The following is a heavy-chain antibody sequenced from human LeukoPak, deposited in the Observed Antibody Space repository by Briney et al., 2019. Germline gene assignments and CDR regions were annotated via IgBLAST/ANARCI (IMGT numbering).Heavy chain of an antibody. CDR3: AKDILNWEFDY. D-gene: IGHD7-27*01. J-gene: IGHJ4*02. Sequence: PGGSLRLSCAASGFTFSTYGMSWVRQAPGKGLEWVSAISGGSTFYADSVKGRFTISRDNSKNTLYLEMNRLRSEDTAAYFCAKDILNWEFDYWGQGTLVTVSS. CDR2: ISGGST. V-gene: IGHV3-23*01. CDR1: GFTFSTYG.